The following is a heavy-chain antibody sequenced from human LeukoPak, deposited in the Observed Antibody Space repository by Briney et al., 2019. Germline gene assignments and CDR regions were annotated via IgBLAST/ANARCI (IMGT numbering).Heavy chain of an antibody. J-gene: IGHJ4*02. Sequence: GGSLRLSCAASGFTFSSYEMNWVRQAPGKGLEWVSYISSSGDTIYYADSVKGRFTISRDNAKNSLYLQMNSLRAEDTAVYYCARDERLLSFLKWGQGTLVTVSS. CDR3: ARDERLLSFLK. V-gene: IGHV3-48*03. CDR1: GFTFSSYE. CDR2: ISSSGDTI. D-gene: IGHD3-3*01.